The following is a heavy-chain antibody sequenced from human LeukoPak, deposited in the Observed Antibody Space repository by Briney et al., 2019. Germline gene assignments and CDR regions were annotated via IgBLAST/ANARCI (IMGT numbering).Heavy chain of an antibody. CDR2: INHSGST. Sequence: SETLSLTCAVYGGSFSGYYWSWIRQPPGKGLEWIGEINHSGSTNYNPSLKSRVTISVDTSKNQFSLKLSSVTAADTAVYYCARQGYSRVFDYWGQGTLVTVSS. CDR3: ARQGYSRVFDY. V-gene: IGHV4-34*01. CDR1: GGSFSGYY. D-gene: IGHD5-12*01. J-gene: IGHJ4*02.